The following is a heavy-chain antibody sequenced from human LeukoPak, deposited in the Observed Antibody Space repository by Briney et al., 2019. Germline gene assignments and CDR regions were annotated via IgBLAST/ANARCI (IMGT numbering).Heavy chain of an antibody. CDR2: INHSGST. V-gene: IGHV4-34*01. D-gene: IGHD1-14*01. J-gene: IGHJ6*02. Sequence: SETLSLTCAVYGGSFSGYYWSWIRQPPGKGLEWIGEINHSGSTNYNPSLKSRVTISVDTSKSQFSLKLSSVTAADTAVYYCARESWHLRTNYYYGMDVWGQGTTVTVSS. CDR3: ARESWHLRTNYYYGMDV. CDR1: GGSFSGYY.